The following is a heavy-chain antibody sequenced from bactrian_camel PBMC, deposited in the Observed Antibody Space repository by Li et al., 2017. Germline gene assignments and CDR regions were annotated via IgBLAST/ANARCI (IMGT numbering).Heavy chain of an antibody. CDR2: IATGGLSE. D-gene: IGHD6*01. Sequence: HVQLVESGGGSVQTGGSLRLSCAASGATNSRYCMGWFRQTPGGPEREPVALIATGGLSELYADSVKGRFTITRDKARDLVYLQMNGLQPEDTGMYFCAADQLYGTCRDVLDFPARGQGTQVTVSS. J-gene: IGHJ4*01. CDR1: GATNSRYC. V-gene: IGHV3S53*01. CDR3: AADQLYGTCRDVLDFPA.